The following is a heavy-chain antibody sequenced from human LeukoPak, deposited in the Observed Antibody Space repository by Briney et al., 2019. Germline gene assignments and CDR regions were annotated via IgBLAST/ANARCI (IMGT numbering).Heavy chain of an antibody. J-gene: IGHJ3*01. CDR2: IYYSGST. CDR3: AKAGARYSDSSGLYAFDF. D-gene: IGHD3-22*01. CDR1: GGSISSYY. Sequence: SETLSLTCTVSGGSISSYYWSWIRQPPGKGLEWIGYIYYSGSTNYNPSLKSRVTISVDTSKNQFSLKLGSVNDADTAVYYCAKAGARYSDSSGLYAFDFWGQGTMVAVSS. V-gene: IGHV4-59*08.